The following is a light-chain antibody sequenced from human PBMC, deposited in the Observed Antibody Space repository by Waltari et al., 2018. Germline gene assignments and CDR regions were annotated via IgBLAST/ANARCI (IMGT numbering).Light chain of an antibody. V-gene: IGLV1-40*01. Sequence: QSVLTQSPSVSGAPGQRVTMSCTGRSPNIGAGYGVHWYQQFPGTAPKLLIFGNINRPSGVPDRFSGSTSGTSASLAITGLQAEDEADYYCQSYDYSLSGLYVFGTGTKVTVL. J-gene: IGLJ1*01. CDR1: SPNIGAGYG. CDR2: GNI. CDR3: QSYDYSLSGLYV.